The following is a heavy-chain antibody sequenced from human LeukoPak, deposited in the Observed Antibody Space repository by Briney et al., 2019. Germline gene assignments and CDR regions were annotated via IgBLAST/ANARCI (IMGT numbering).Heavy chain of an antibody. CDR3: ARGGSPFY. CDR2: VSGDGTTT. V-gene: IGHV3-74*01. Sequence: GRTRRPSCAAAACTVDRSWMHWVGQDPVKGLVWVARVSGDGTTTTYADSVKGRFTISRDNAKNTLYLQMNIVRAEDTAVYYCARGGSPFYWGQGSRVTVSS. J-gene: IGHJ4*02. D-gene: IGHD3-10*01. CDR1: ACTVDRSW.